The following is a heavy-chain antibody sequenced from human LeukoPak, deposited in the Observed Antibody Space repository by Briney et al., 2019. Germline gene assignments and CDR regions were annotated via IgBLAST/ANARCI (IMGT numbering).Heavy chain of an antibody. J-gene: IGHJ4*02. V-gene: IGHV3-30*02. D-gene: IGHD3-22*01. CDR2: IRYDGSNK. Sequence: GGSLRLSCAASGFTFSSYGMHWVRQAPGKGLEWVAFIRYDGSNKYYADSVKGRFTISRDNSKNTLYLQMNSLRAEDTAVYYCAKERGYDSSGSPSGYFDYWGQGTLVTVSS. CDR1: GFTFSSYG. CDR3: AKERGYDSSGSPSGYFDY.